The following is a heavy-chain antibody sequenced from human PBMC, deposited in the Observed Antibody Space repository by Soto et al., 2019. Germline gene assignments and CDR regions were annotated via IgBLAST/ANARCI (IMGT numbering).Heavy chain of an antibody. Sequence: PGGSLRLSCATSGFSFNDYAMYWVRQAPGQGLEWVAIISSDGHHQFYLDNLRGRFTVSRDNSKNTLYLQMNSLRPEDTAVCYCSRGTYYPQSSGLHADYWGQGTLVTVSS. CDR3: SRGTYYPQSSGLHADY. D-gene: IGHD3-22*01. J-gene: IGHJ4*02. V-gene: IGHV3-30*03. CDR1: GFSFNDYA. CDR2: ISSDGHHQ.